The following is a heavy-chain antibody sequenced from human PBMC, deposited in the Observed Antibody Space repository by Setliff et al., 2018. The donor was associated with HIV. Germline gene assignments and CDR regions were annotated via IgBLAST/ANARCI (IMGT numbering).Heavy chain of an antibody. J-gene: IGHJ4*02. D-gene: IGHD3-3*01. Sequence: SETLSLTCTVSGGSMNIHYWSWIRQPPGKGLEWIGSIYYSGSTNYNPSLKSRVTISVDTSKNQFSLKLSSVTAADTAVYYCARTSYKFWGGPDSWGQGTLVTVSS. CDR3: ARTSYKFWGGPDS. V-gene: IGHV4-59*11. CDR2: IYYSGST. CDR1: GGSMNIHY.